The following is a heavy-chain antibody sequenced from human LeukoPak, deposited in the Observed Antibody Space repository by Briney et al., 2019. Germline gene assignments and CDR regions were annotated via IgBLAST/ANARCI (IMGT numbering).Heavy chain of an antibody. V-gene: IGHV1-69*13. CDR2: IIPIFGTA. CDR3: ARVNRWLATRYYMDV. CDR1: GYTFTSYG. J-gene: IGHJ6*03. D-gene: IGHD5-24*01. Sequence: SVKVSCKASGYTFTSYGISWVRQAPGQGLEWMGGIIPIFGTANYAQKFQGRVTITADESTSTAYMELSSLRSEDTAVYYCARVNRWLATRYYMDVWGKGTTVTVSS.